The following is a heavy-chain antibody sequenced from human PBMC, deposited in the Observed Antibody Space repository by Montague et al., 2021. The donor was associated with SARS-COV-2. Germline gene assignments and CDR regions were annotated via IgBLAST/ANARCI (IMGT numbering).Heavy chain of an antibody. CDR3: AREVAGCHGDCNDY. J-gene: IGHJ4*02. CDR1: GFAFSSYE. Sequence: SLRLSCAASGFAFSSYEMNWVRQAPGKGLEWIAYISSSGGSIQYAVFMMGRFTISRDNARNSLYLQMNSLRAEDTAVYYCAREVAGCHGDCNDYWGQGTLVTVSS. CDR2: ISSSGGSI. D-gene: IGHD2-21*02. V-gene: IGHV3-48*03.